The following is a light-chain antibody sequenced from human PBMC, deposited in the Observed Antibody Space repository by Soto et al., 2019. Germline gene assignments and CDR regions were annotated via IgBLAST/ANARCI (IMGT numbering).Light chain of an antibody. CDR1: QSVSSN. CDR2: GAS. CDR3: QQYTDWPWGT. Sequence: EIVMTQSPATLSVSPGERATLSCRASQSVSSNLAWYQQKPGQAPRLLIYGASTRATGIPARFSGSGSGTEFTLTISSLQSEDFAVYYCQQYTDWPWGTFGGGTKVDI. J-gene: IGKJ4*01. V-gene: IGKV3-15*01.